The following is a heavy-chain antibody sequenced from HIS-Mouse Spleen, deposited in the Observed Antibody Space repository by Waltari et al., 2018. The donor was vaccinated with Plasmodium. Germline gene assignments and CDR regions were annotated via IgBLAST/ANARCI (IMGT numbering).Heavy chain of an antibody. D-gene: IGHD1-26*01. V-gene: IGHV3-48*01. CDR3: ARVNSGSYYWFDP. Sequence: EVQLVESGGGLVQPGGSLRLSCAASGFTFSSYSMNWVRQAPGKGLEWVSYISSSSSTIYYADSGKGRFTISRDNAKNSLYLQMNSLRAEDTAVYYCARVNSGSYYWFDPWGQGTLVTVSS. J-gene: IGHJ5*02. CDR1: GFTFSSYS. CDR2: ISSSSSTI.